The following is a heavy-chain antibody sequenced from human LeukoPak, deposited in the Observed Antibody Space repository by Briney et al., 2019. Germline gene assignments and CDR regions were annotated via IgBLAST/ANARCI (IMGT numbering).Heavy chain of an antibody. J-gene: IGHJ5*02. Sequence: ASVKVSCKASGYTFTGYYMHWVRQAPGQGREWMGWINPNSGGTNYAQKFQGRVTMTRDTSISTAYMELSRLRSDDTAVYYCARVDPQCSGGSCYETRFDPWGQGTLVTVSS. CDR3: ARVDPQCSGGSCYETRFDP. CDR1: GYTFTGYY. V-gene: IGHV1-2*02. D-gene: IGHD2-15*01. CDR2: INPNSGGT.